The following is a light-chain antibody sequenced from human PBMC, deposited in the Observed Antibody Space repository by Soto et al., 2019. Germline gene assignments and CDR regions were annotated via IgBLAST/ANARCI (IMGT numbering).Light chain of an antibody. CDR1: QSVSASY. V-gene: IGKV3-20*01. CDR2: GAS. CDR3: QQYGGLPLT. J-gene: IGKJ4*01. Sequence: EIVLTQSPGTLSLSPGERATLSCRASQSVSASYLAWYQHKSGQAPRLLIYGASSRATGIPDRFSGSASGTDFTLTISRLEPEDFAVYYCQQYGGLPLTFGGGTKVEIK.